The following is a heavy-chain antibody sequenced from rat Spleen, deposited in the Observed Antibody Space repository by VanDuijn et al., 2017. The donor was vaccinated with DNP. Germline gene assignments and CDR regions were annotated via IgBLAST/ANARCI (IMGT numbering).Heavy chain of an antibody. CDR3: ARGVSSYYGYNSYWYFDF. CDR2: INYSGNT. V-gene: IGHV3-1*01. D-gene: IGHD1-9*01. J-gene: IGHJ1*01. Sequence: EVRLQESGPGLVQPSQSLSLTCSVTGYSITSNYWAWIRKFPGNKMEWIGYINYSGNTGYNPSLKSRISITRDTSKNQFFLQLNSLTAEDTATYYCARGVSSYYGYNSYWYFDFWGPGTMVTVSS. CDR1: GYSITSNY.